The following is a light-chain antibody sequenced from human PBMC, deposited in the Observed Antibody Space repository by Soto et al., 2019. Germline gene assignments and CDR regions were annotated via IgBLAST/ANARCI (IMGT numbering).Light chain of an antibody. CDR3: QQYGSSPWT. CDR1: QSISNSY. J-gene: IGKJ1*01. Sequence: EIVLTQSPDTLSLSPGERATLSCRASQSISNSYIAWYQQKPGQATRLLIYGASSRATGIPARFSGSGSGTDFTLTISRLEPEDFAVFYCQQYGSSPWTFGQGTKVEIK. CDR2: GAS. V-gene: IGKV3-20*01.